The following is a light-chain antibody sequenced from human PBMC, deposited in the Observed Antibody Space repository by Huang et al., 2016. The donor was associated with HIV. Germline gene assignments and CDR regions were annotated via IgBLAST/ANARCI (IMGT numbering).Light chain of an antibody. Sequence: AIQLTQSPSSLSASVGDRVTITCRASQGISSALAWYQQKPGKAPKLLIYDASSLESGVPSRCSGSGSGTEFTLTISSLQPEDFATYYCQQFNNYLTFGQGTRLEIK. J-gene: IGKJ5*01. V-gene: IGKV1D-13*01. CDR1: QGISSA. CDR2: DAS. CDR3: QQFNNYLT.